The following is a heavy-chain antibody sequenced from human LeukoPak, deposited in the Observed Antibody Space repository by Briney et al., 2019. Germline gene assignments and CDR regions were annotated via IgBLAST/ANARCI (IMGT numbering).Heavy chain of an antibody. CDR2: ISYDGSNK. D-gene: IGHD3-3*01. V-gene: IGHV3-30-3*01. CDR3: VKDGSYYDLGS. CDR1: GSTFSSYA. Sequence: PGGSLRLSCAASGSTFSSYAMHWVRQAPGKGLEWVAVISYDGSNKYYADSVKGRFTISRDNSKNTLYLQMNSLRAEDTAIYYCVKDGSYYDLGSWGQGTLVTVSS. J-gene: IGHJ4*02.